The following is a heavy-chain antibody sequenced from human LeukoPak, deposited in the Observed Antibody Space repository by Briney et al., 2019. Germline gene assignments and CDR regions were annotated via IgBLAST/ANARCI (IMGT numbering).Heavy chain of an antibody. V-gene: IGHV3-9*03. J-gene: IGHJ4*02. CDR2: INWNSGTI. D-gene: IGHD2-15*01. Sequence: PGRSLTLSCAASGFIFDDYAMHWVRQAPGKGLEWVSGINWNSGTIGYADSVKGRFTISRDNAKNSLYLQMNSLRADDMAFYYCARDRFRYCSGAYCSHFEFWGQGTLVSVSS. CDR3: ARDRFRYCSGAYCSHFEF. CDR1: GFIFDDYA.